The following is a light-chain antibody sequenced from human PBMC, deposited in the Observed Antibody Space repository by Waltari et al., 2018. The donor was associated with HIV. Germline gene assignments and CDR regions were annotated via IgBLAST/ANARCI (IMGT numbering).Light chain of an antibody. CDR3: QQSYDNPKS. V-gene: IGKV1-39*01. Sequence: DIQMTQSPSSLSASVGDKVTITCRASEDIATYLNWYQKRSGETPKLLIYRASSLESGAPSRFSGSGSATEFTLTVSGLQPEDSATYYCQQSYDNPKSFGQGTKLEIK. CDR1: EDIATY. J-gene: IGKJ2*03. CDR2: RAS.